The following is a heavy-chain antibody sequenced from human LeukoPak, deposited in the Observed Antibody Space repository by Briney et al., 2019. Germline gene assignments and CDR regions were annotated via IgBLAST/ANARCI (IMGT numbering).Heavy chain of an antibody. CDR3: ATASGGLWSSDDDAFDI. CDR2: IYHSGST. D-gene: IGHD5-18*01. CDR1: GGSISSGGYS. V-gene: IGHV4-30-2*01. Sequence: SETLSLTCAVSGGSISSGGYSWRWIRQPPGKGLEWIGYIYHSGSTYYNPSLKSRVTISVDRSKNQFSLKLSSVTAADTAVYYCATASGGLWSSDDDAFDIWGQGTMVTVSS. J-gene: IGHJ3*02.